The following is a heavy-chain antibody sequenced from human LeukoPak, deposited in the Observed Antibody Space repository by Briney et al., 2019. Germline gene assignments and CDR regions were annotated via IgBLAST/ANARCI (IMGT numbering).Heavy chain of an antibody. J-gene: IGHJ4*02. V-gene: IGHV3-11*01. D-gene: IGHD3-3*01. CDR3: ARVGRYDFWGGYENPFDY. CDR1: GFTFSDYY. CDR2: ITSSGSTI. Sequence: PGGSLRLSCAASGFTFSDYYMTWIRQAPGKGLEWVSSITSSGSTIYYADSVRGRFTISRDNAKNSLYLQMNSLRADDTAVYYCARVGRYDFWGGYENPFDYWGQGTLVTVSS.